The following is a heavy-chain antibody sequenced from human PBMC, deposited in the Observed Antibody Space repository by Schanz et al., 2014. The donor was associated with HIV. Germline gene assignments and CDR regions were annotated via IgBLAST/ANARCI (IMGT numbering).Heavy chain of an antibody. CDR1: GYNFGNLD. CDR2: MNPGSGNT. Sequence: QVQLVQSGAEVKKPGSSVKVSCKASGYNFGNLDINWVRQATGQGLEWLGWMNPGSGNTGYAQKFQGRVTMTRNTSISTAYMELSSLRSEDTAVYYCASLVGATGLELDYWGQGTLVTVSS. J-gene: IGHJ4*02. V-gene: IGHV1-8*02. CDR3: ASLVGATGLELDY. D-gene: IGHD1-26*01.